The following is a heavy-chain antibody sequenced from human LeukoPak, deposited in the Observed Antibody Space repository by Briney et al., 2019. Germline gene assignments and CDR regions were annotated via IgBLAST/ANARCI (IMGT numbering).Heavy chain of an antibody. J-gene: IGHJ4*02. CDR3: ARDTTMVD. CDR2: MYSGGST. CDR1: GFTVSSSY. Sequence: PGGSLRLSCAASGFTVSSSYMSWVRQAPGKRLEWVSTMYSGGSTYYGDSVKGRFTISRDSSKSTLYLQMNTLRVEDSAVYFCARDTTMVDWGQGTLVTVSS. V-gene: IGHV3-53*01. D-gene: IGHD3-10*01.